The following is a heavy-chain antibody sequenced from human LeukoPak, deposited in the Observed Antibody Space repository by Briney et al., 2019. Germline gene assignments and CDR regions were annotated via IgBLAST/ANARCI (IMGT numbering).Heavy chain of an antibody. D-gene: IGHD4-23*01. CDR1: GFTFSNYA. CDR2: INGRGGST. J-gene: IGHJ4*02. Sequence: GGSLRLSCAASGFTFSNYAMSWVRQAPGKGLEWVSSINGRGGSTYYADSVKGRFTISRDNSKNTLYLQMNSLRAEDTAVYYCARDYGGSSPFDYWGQGTLVTVSS. V-gene: IGHV3-23*01. CDR3: ARDYGGSSPFDY.